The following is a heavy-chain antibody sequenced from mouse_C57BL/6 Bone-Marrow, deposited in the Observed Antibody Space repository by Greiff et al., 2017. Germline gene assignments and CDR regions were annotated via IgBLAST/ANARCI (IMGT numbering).Heavy chain of an antibody. CDR3: TRGLWPHYYAMDY. V-gene: IGHV5-9-1*02. Sequence: EVKLVESGEGLVKPGGSLKLSCAASGFTFSSYAMSWVRQTPEKRLEWVAYISSGGDYIYYADTVKGRFTISRDTARNTLYLQMSSLKSEDTAMYYCTRGLWPHYYAMDYWGQGTSVTVSS. CDR1: GFTFSSYA. D-gene: IGHD1-1*02. CDR2: ISSGGDYI. J-gene: IGHJ4*01.